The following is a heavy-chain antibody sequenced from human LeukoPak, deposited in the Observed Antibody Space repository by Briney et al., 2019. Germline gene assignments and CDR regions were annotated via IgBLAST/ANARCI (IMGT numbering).Heavy chain of an antibody. CDR1: GYTFTSYY. J-gene: IGHJ5*02. Sequence: ASVKVSCKASGYTFTSYYMHWVRQAPGQGLEWMGIINPCGGSTSYAQKFQGRVTMTRDTSTSTVYMGLSSLRSEDTAEYYCAHGDTSGILWFDPWGQGTLVTVSS. V-gene: IGHV1-46*01. CDR2: INPCGGST. D-gene: IGHD4-17*01. CDR3: AHGDTSGILWFDP.